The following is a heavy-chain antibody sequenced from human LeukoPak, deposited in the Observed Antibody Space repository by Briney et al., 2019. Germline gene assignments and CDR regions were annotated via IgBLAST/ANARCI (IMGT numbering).Heavy chain of an antibody. CDR3: ARREVREFDH. D-gene: IGHD4/OR15-4a*01. J-gene: IGHJ4*02. CDR1: GYSINRAYN. CDR2: ISHAGDT. V-gene: IGHV4-38-2*02. Sequence: NPSETLSLTCTVSGYSINRAYNWGWVRQSPGKGLEWIASISHAGDTYYNPSLKSRVTISVDTSKNHFSLSLGSVTAPDTAVYFCARREVREFDHWGQGTVVTVSA.